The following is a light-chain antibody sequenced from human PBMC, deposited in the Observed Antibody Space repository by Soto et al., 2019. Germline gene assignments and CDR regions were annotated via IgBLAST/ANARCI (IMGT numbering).Light chain of an antibody. J-gene: IGLJ2*01. CDR2: EVS. CDR3: SSYTSSNPLV. CDR1: SSDVGGYNY. Sequence: QSVLTQPASVSESPGQSITISCTGTSSDVGGYNYVSWYQQHPGKAPKLMIYEVSNRPSGVSNRFSCSKSGNTASLTISGPQAEDAANYYCSSYTSSNPLVFGAGTKLTVL. V-gene: IGLV2-14*01.